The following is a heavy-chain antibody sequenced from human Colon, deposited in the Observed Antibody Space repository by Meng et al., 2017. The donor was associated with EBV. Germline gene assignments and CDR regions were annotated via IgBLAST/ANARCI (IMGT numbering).Heavy chain of an antibody. V-gene: IGHV4-30-4*01. CDR3: ARVNGDCFSTICYKGWFDP. D-gene: IGHD2-2*02. J-gene: IGHJ5*02. Sequence: QGKLQESGPGLLKPSQPLSLTCTVSGGSVSSGNNDWIWIRQPPGKGLEWIGYIYYSGRTYYNPSLESRVTMSVDTSKNQFSLNLNSVTAADTAVYYCARVNGDCFSTICYKGWFDPWGQGTLVTVSS. CDR2: IYYSGRT. CDR1: GGSVSSGNND.